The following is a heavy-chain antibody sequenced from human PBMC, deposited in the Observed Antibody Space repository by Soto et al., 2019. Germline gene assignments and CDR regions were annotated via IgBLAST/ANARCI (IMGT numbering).Heavy chain of an antibody. CDR2: FNPIFETA. D-gene: IGHD3-10*01. CDR3: TRGITLIRGVIPPGYYYGMDV. Sequence: GASVKVSCKASGGTFSSYAISWVRQAPGQGLEWMGGFNPIFETANYAQKFQGRVTITADESTNTAYMELSSLRSEDTAVYYCTRGITLIRGVIPPGYYYGMDVWGQGTTVTV. CDR1: GGTFSSYA. V-gene: IGHV1-69*13. J-gene: IGHJ6*02.